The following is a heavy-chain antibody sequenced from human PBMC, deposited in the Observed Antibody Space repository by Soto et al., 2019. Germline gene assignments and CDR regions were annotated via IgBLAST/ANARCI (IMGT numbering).Heavy chain of an antibody. Sequence: GGSLRLSCAASGFTFGSYGMHWVRQAPGKGLEWVAVISYDGSNKYYADSVKGRFTISRDNSKNTLYLQMNSLRAEDTAVYYCAKAEGPAAVADYWGQGTLVTVSS. CDR2: ISYDGSNK. CDR1: GFTFGSYG. J-gene: IGHJ4*02. CDR3: AKAEGPAAVADY. V-gene: IGHV3-30*18. D-gene: IGHD6-19*01.